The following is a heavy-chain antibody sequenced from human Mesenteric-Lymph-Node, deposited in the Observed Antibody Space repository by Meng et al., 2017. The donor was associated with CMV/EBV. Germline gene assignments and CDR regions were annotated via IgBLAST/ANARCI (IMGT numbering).Heavy chain of an antibody. V-gene: IGHV4-59*01. CDR3: ARDQPGDDAFDI. D-gene: IGHD3-10*01. CDR2: VYYSGTT. J-gene: IGHJ3*02. Sequence: SETLSLTCAVYGGSFSGYYWSWIRQPPGKGLEWIGYVYYSGTTNYNPSLKTRVTMSLDTSKSQFSLKLTSVTAADTAVYFCARDQPGDDAFDIWGQGTMVTVSS. CDR1: GGSFSGYY.